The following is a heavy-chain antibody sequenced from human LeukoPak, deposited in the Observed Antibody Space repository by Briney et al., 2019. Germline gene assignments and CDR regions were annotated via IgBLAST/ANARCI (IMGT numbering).Heavy chain of an antibody. D-gene: IGHD2-15*01. CDR3: ARAVVVVAATIHDASDI. CDR2: IYPGDSDT. CDR1: GYSFTSYW. J-gene: IGHJ3*02. Sequence: GESLKISCKGSGYSFTSYWIGWVRQMPGKGLEWMGIIYPGDSDTRYSPSFQGQVTISADKSISTAYLQWSSLKASDTAMYYCARAVVVVAATIHDASDIWGQGTMVTVSS. V-gene: IGHV5-51*01.